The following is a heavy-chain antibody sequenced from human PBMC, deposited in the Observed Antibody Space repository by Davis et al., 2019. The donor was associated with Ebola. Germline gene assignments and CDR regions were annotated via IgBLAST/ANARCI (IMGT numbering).Heavy chain of an antibody. V-gene: IGHV3-7*03. D-gene: IGHD3-22*01. Sequence: GESLKISCAASGFTFSNYWMSWVRQAPGKGLEWVANIRPDGSEEQYVDSLKGRITISRDNAKNSLYLQVNSLRAEDTAVYYCARHDSSGYLNWGQGTLVTVSS. CDR2: IRPDGSEE. CDR3: ARHDSSGYLN. CDR1: GFTFSNYW. J-gene: IGHJ4*02.